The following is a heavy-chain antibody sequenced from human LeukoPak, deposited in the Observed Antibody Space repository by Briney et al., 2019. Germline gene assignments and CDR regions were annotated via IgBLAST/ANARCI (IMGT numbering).Heavy chain of an antibody. Sequence: SETLSLTCTVSGGSITGYYWSWIRQPPGKGLEWIGYIYDSGSTDYKPSLKSRVTISVDTSKNQFSLKLTSVTAADTAVYYCARGRGQPDYDSSDYFDYWGQGSLVTVSS. J-gene: IGHJ4*02. V-gene: IGHV4-59*01. D-gene: IGHD3-22*01. CDR2: IYDSGST. CDR1: GGSITGYY. CDR3: ARGRGQPDYDSSDYFDY.